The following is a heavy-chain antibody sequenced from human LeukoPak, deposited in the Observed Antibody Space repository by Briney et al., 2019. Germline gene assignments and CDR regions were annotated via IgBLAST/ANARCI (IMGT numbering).Heavy chain of an antibody. D-gene: IGHD1-26*01. CDR3: ARGLIRSGSYAFDY. CDR1: GYSISTGYY. CDR2: FYHGGST. Sequence: SETLSLTCTVSGYSISTGYYWDWIRQPPGKGLEWIGTFYHGGSTYYNPSLKSRVTISVDTSKNRFSLKLSSVTAADTAVYYCARGLIRSGSYAFDYWGQGTLVTVSS. J-gene: IGHJ4*02. V-gene: IGHV4-38-2*02.